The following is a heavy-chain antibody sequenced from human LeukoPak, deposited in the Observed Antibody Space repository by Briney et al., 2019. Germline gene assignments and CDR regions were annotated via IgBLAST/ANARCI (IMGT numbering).Heavy chain of an antibody. Sequence: SETLSLTCTVSGGSISSYYRSWIRQPPGKGLEWIGYIYYSGSTNYNPSLKSRVTISVDTSKNQFSLKLSSVTAADTAVYYCARGGGWFGELFNYYYGMDVWGQGTTVTVSS. CDR3: ARGGGWFGELFNYYYGMDV. CDR1: GGSISSYY. D-gene: IGHD3-10*01. CDR2: IYYSGST. J-gene: IGHJ6*02. V-gene: IGHV4-59*01.